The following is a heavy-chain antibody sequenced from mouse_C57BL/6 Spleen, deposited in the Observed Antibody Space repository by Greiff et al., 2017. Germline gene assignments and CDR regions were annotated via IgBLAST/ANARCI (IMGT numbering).Heavy chain of an antibody. Sequence: QVQLQQPGTELVKPGASVKLSCKASGYTFTSYWMHWVKQRPGPGLEWIGNINPSNGGTNYNEKFKSKATLTVDKSSSTAYMQLSSLTSEDSAVXYCARGGYYGSSYYFDYWGQGTTLTVSS. V-gene: IGHV1-53*01. CDR3: ARGGYYGSSYYFDY. D-gene: IGHD1-1*01. CDR1: GYTFTSYW. CDR2: INPSNGGT. J-gene: IGHJ2*01.